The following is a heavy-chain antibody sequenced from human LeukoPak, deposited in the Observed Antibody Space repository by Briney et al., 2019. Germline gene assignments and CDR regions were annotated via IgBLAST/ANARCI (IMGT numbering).Heavy chain of an antibody. V-gene: IGHV3-74*03. CDR1: GFTFDDYG. CDR2: INSDGSIT. D-gene: IGHD1-26*01. J-gene: IGHJ4*02. Sequence: GGSLRLSCAASGFTFDDYGMSWVRQAPGKGLVWVSRINSDGSITQYADSVKGRFTISRDNAKNTLFLQMNSLRVEDTALYYCARGPDHGGSYYHDWGQGTPVTVSS. CDR3: ARGPDHGGSYYHD.